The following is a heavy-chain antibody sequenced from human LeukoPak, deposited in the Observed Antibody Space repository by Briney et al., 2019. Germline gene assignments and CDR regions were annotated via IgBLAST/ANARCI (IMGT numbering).Heavy chain of an antibody. J-gene: IGHJ4*02. CDR2: IKQDGSEK. V-gene: IGHV3-7*03. Sequence: GGSLRLSCAASGFTFSSYWMSWVRQAPGKGLEWVANIKQDGSEKYYVDSVKGRFTISRDNAKNSLYLQMNSLRAEDTAVYYCAKSSGNRAPIHFDYWGQGTLVTVSS. CDR3: AKSSGNRAPIHFDY. D-gene: IGHD6-6*01. CDR1: GFTFSSYW.